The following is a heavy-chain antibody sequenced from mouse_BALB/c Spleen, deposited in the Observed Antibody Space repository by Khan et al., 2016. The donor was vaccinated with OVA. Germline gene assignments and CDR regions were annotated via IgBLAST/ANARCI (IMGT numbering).Heavy chain of an antibody. CDR1: GFTFSSYG. Sequence: EVELVESGGDSVKPGGSLKLSCAASGFTFSSYGMSWVRRTPDKRLEWVATISSGGSYTYYPDSVKGRVTISRDNAKNTLYLQMSSRKSEDTAMYYCSRQPGYYGSRSYFDYWGQGTTLTVSS. D-gene: IGHD1-1*01. CDR3: SRQPGYYGSRSYFDY. V-gene: IGHV5-6*01. J-gene: IGHJ2*01. CDR2: ISSGGSYT.